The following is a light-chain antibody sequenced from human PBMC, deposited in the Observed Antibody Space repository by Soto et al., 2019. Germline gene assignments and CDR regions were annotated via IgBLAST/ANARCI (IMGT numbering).Light chain of an antibody. Sequence: EVVLTQSPGTLSLSPGERATLSCRASQSVTSNYLTWYQQKPGQAPRLLIYGASNSATGIPDRFSASGSWTYFTLTISTLAPEDFAVYYWHHYSSPPRTFGQGTKVEI. J-gene: IGKJ1*01. CDR3: HHYSSPPRT. CDR2: GAS. CDR1: QSVTSNY. V-gene: IGKV3-20*01.